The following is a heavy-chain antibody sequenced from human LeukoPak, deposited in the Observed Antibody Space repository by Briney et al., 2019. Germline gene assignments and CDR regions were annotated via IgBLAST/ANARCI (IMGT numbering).Heavy chain of an antibody. CDR1: GGTFSSYA. Sequence: SVKVSCKASGGTFSSYAISWVRQAPGQGLEWMGGIIPIFGTANYAQKFQGRVTITTDESTSTAYMELSSLRSEDTAVYYCARSRPRSEMVRGGFDLWGRGTLVTVSS. CDR3: ARSRPRSEMVRGGFDL. CDR2: IIPIFGTA. D-gene: IGHD3-10*01. J-gene: IGHJ2*01. V-gene: IGHV1-69*05.